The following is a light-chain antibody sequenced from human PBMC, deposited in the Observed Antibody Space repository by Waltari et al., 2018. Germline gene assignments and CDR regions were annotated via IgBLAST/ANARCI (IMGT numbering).Light chain of an antibody. J-gene: IGKJ1*01. Sequence: SCRASQGVSSYVAWYQQRPGQAPRLLIYSAANRATGIPARFSGSGSGTDFTLTISSLEPEDFAVYYCQQRSDWPRTFGQGTKVEIK. CDR3: QQRSDWPRT. CDR1: QGVSSY. CDR2: SAA. V-gene: IGKV3-11*01.